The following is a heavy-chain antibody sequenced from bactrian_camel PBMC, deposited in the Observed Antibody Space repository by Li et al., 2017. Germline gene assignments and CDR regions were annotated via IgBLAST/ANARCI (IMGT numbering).Heavy chain of an antibody. V-gene: IGHV3S53*01. D-gene: IGHD3*01. CDR2: IDRDGIT. CDR3: AAVASGSWCFDRGLSEADFDSGY. Sequence: VQLVESGGGSVQAGGSLRLSCAAPGHIDSNYCMGWFRQAPGKQREGVAGIDRDGITTYAEAVKGRFTISQDNAKNTLYLQMNNLKPEDTAMYYCAAVASGSWCFDRGLSEADFDSGYWGQGTQVTVS. CDR1: GHIDSNYC. J-gene: IGHJ6*01.